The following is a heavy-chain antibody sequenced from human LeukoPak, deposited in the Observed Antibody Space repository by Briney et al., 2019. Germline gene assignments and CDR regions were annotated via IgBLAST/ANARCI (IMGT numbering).Heavy chain of an antibody. CDR1: GYSFTSYW. V-gene: IGHV5-51*01. CDR3: ARPPTLYYGSGSYSDY. Sequence: GESLKISCKGSGYSFTSYWIAWVRQMPGKGLKWMGIIYPGDSDTRYSPSFQGQVTISADKSISTAYLQWSSLKASDTAMYYCARPPTLYYGSGSYSDYWGQGTLVTVSS. D-gene: IGHD3-10*01. J-gene: IGHJ4*02. CDR2: IYPGDSDT.